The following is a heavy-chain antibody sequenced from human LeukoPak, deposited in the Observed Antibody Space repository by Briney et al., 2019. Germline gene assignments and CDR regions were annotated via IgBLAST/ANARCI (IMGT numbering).Heavy chain of an antibody. D-gene: IGHD1-7*01. Sequence: PSETLSLTCAVYGGSFSGYYWSWIRQPPGKGLEWIGEINHSGSTNYNPSLKSRVTISVDTSKNQFSLKLSSVTAADTAVYYCARGQTRFDPWGQGTLVTVSS. CDR1: GGSFSGYY. V-gene: IGHV4-34*01. CDR3: ARGQTRFDP. CDR2: INHSGST. J-gene: IGHJ5*02.